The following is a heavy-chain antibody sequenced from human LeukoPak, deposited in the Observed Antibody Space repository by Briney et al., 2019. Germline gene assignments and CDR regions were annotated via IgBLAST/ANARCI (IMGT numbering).Heavy chain of an antibody. V-gene: IGHV3-23*01. D-gene: IGHD1-7*01. CDR3: AKHAGITRLTKDY. CDR2: ISGSGVIT. J-gene: IGHJ4*02. Sequence: PGGSLRLSCAASGFTFSSYGMSWVRQVPGKGLEWVSGISGSGVITYYADSVKGRFTISRDNSKNTLYLQMDRLRAEDTAVYYCAKHAGITRLTKDYWGQGTLVTVSS. CDR1: GFTFSSYG.